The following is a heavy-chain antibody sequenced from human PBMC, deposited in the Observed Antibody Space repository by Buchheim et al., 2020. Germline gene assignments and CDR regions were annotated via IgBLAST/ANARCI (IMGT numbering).Heavy chain of an antibody. CDR1: GFTFSSYA. Sequence: QVQLVESGGGVVQPGRSLRLSCAASGFTFSSYAMHWVRQAPGKGLEWVAVISYDGSNKYYADSVKGRFTISRDNSKNTLYLQMNSLRAEDTAVYYCARGGSLTMIVDLLDYWGQGTL. J-gene: IGHJ4*02. CDR3: ARGGSLTMIVDLLDY. CDR2: ISYDGSNK. D-gene: IGHD3-22*01. V-gene: IGHV3-30-3*01.